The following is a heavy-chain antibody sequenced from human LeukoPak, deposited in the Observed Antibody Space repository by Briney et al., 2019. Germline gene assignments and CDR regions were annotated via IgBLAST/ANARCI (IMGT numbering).Heavy chain of an antibody. Sequence: PSETLSLTCTVSGGSISSYYWSWIRQPPGKGLEWIGYIYYSGSTNYNPSLKSRVTISVDTSKDQFSLKLSSVTAADTAVYYCAGSSGLTGFDYWGQGTLVTVSS. CDR1: GGSISSYY. J-gene: IGHJ4*02. V-gene: IGHV4-59*08. CDR2: IYYSGST. D-gene: IGHD6-19*01. CDR3: AGSSGLTGFDY.